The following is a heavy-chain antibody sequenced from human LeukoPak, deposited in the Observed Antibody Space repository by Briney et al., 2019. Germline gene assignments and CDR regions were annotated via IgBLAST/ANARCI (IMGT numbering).Heavy chain of an antibody. J-gene: IGHJ6*03. V-gene: IGHV4-4*09. CDR3: ARHGAYYYYYMDV. CDR1: GGSISSYY. Sequence: PSETLSLTCSLSGGSISSYYWSWIRQPPGKGLEWIGYIYTSGSTNYNPSLKSRVTIPVDTSKNQFSLKLSSVTAADTAVYYCARHGAYYYYYMDVWGTGTTVTVSS. D-gene: IGHD3-16*01. CDR2: IYTSGST.